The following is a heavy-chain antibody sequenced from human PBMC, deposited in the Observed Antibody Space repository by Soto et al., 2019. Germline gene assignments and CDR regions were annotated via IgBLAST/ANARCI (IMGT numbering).Heavy chain of an antibody. V-gene: IGHV4-34*01. Sequence: SETLSLTCAVYGGSFSCYCLSWIRQRPGKWLAWIWEINHSGSTNYNPSLKSRVTISVDTSKNQFSLKLSSVTAADTAVYYCARLRTQGTITIFGVVIEYFDYWGQGTLVTVSS. CDR2: INHSGST. D-gene: IGHD3-3*01. J-gene: IGHJ4*02. CDR1: GGSFSCYC. CDR3: ARLRTQGTITIFGVVIEYFDY.